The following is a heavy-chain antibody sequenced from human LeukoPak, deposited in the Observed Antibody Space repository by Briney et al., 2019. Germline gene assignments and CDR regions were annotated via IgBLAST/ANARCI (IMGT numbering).Heavy chain of an antibody. CDR3: ARGSSGYYYVDY. V-gene: IGHV4-39*01. D-gene: IGHD3-22*01. CDR2: IYYSGST. CDR1: GGSISSSSYY. Sequence: SETLSLTCTVSGGSISSSSYYWGWIRQPPGKGLEWIGSIYYSGSTYYNPSLKSRVTISVDTSKNQFSLKLSSVTAADTAVYYCARGSSGYYYVDYWGQGTLVTVSS. J-gene: IGHJ4*02.